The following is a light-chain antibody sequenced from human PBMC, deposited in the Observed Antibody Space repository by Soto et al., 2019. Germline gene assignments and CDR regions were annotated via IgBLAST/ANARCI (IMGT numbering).Light chain of an antibody. CDR2: ATS. J-gene: IGKJ4*01. Sequence: DIQMTQSPSSLSASVGDRVTITCRASQDISNSLAWYQQKPGEVPKVLIYATSILQSGVPARFSGSGSGTDFTLTISSLQPEDVATYYCQNYNSAPLTFGGGTKVRS. CDR3: QNYNSAPLT. CDR1: QDISNS. V-gene: IGKV1-27*01.